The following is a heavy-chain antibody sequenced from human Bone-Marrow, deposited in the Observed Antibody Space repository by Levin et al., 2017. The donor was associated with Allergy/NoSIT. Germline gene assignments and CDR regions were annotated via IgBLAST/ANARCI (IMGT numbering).Heavy chain of an antibody. CDR1: GFTFSHYA. D-gene: IGHD3-10*01. CDR3: AKGGMAMLGGGLGPRITMDV. V-gene: IGHV3-23*01. J-gene: IGHJ6*02. Sequence: GGSLRLSCAASGFTFSHYAMTWVRQAPGKGLEWISSISGSGSGTYYADSVKGRFAISRDNSKNTLYLQMNRLRAEDSALYYCAKGGMAMLGGGLGPRITMDVWGQGTTVAVSS. CDR2: ISGSGSGT.